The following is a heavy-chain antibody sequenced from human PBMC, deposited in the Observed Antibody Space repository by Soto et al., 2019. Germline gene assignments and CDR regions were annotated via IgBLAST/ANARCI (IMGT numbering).Heavy chain of an antibody. D-gene: IGHD2-15*01. CDR2: ISWNSGSI. CDR3: AKVAIVMVAPGWFAP. Sequence: GGSLRLSCAASGFTFDDYAMHWVRQAPGKGLEWVSGISWNSGSIGYADSVKGRFTISRDNAKNSLYLQMNSLRAEDTALYYCAKVAIVMVAPGWFAPWGQGTLVTVSS. J-gene: IGHJ5*02. CDR1: GFTFDDYA. V-gene: IGHV3-9*01.